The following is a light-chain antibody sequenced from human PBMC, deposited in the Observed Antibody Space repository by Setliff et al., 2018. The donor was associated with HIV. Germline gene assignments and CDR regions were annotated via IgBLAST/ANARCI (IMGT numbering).Light chain of an antibody. J-gene: IGLJ3*02. Sequence: QSVLTQPPSVSGVPGQRVTISCTGNSSNIGANYDVHWYQQLPGTAPKLLIYGYNSRPSGVPARFSASRSATSASLAITGLQADDEAHYFCQSYDGGLSTVFGGGTKVTVL. V-gene: IGLV1-40*01. CDR3: QSYDGGLSTV. CDR2: GYN. CDR1: SSNIGANYD.